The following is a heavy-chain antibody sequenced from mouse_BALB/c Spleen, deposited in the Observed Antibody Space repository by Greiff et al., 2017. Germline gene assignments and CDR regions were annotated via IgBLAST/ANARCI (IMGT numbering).Heavy chain of an antibody. CDR1: GFNIKDTY. Sequence: EVQGVESGAELVKPGASVKLSCTASGFNIKDTYMHWVKQRPEQGLEWIGRIDPANGNTKYDPKFQGKATITADTSSNTAYLQLSSLTSEDTAVYYCARGWLLRYAMDYWGQGTSVTVSS. CDR2: IDPANGNT. V-gene: IGHV14-3*02. D-gene: IGHD2-3*01. CDR3: ARGWLLRYAMDY. J-gene: IGHJ4*01.